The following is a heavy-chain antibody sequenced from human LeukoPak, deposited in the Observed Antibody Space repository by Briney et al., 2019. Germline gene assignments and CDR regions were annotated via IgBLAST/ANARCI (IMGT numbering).Heavy chain of an antibody. CDR2: IIPILDVT. CDR1: GGTFTNYA. V-gene: IGHV1-69*04. CDR3: TRGGGVDILTGFQY. D-gene: IGHD3-9*01. J-gene: IGHJ4*02. Sequence: SVKVSCKASGGTFTNYAINWVRQAPGQGLEWMGRIIPILDVTNYAQKFQGRVTITADQSTSTAYMELSSLRSEDTAVYYCTRGGGVDILTGFQYWGQGTLVTVSS.